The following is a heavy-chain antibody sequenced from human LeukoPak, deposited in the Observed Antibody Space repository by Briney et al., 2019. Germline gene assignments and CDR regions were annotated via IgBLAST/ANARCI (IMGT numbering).Heavy chain of an antibody. CDR1: GYSFTSYW. Sequence: GESLKISCKGSGYSFTSYWIGWVRQMPGKGLEWMGIIYPGDSDTRYSPSFQGQVTISADKSISTAYLQWSSLKASDTAMYYCARTVRYYDILTGYPPFDYWGQGTLVTVSS. V-gene: IGHV5-51*01. CDR3: ARTVRYYDILTGYPPFDY. J-gene: IGHJ4*02. CDR2: IYPGDSDT. D-gene: IGHD3-9*01.